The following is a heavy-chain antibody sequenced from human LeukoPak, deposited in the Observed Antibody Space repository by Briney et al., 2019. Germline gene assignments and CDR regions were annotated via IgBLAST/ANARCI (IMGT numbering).Heavy chain of an antibody. V-gene: IGHV3-30-3*01. D-gene: IGHD6-13*01. Sequence: GGSLRLSCAASGFTFSSYAMQWVRQAPGKGLEWVAVISYDGSNKYYADSVKGRFTISRDNSKNTLYLQMNSLRAEDTAVYYCARDVGGIAAAGTLADYWGQGTLVTVSS. CDR1: GFTFSSYA. CDR2: ISYDGSNK. J-gene: IGHJ4*02. CDR3: ARDVGGIAAAGTLADY.